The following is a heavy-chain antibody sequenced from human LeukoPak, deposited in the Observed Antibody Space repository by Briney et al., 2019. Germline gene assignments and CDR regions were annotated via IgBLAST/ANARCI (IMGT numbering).Heavy chain of an antibody. Sequence: EASVKVSCKVSGYTPTELSMHWVRQAPGKGLEWMGGFHPEDGETIYAQNFQGRVTMTEDTSTDTAYMELRSLRSDDTAVYYCATSVRYSDWSFFRLAYWGQGTQVTVSS. J-gene: IGHJ4*02. D-gene: IGHD3-9*01. V-gene: IGHV1-24*01. CDR1: GYTPTELS. CDR3: ATSVRYSDWSFFRLAY. CDR2: FHPEDGET.